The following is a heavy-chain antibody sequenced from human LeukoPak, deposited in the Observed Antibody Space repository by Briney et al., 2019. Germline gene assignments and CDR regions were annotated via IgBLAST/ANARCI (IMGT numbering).Heavy chain of an antibody. Sequence: PGWSLRLSCAASGFTFSSYWMHWVRQAPGKGLVWVSRIKSDGSTTTYADSVKGRFTISRDNAKNTLYLQMNSLRAEDTAVYYCARVVDTHFDYWGQGTLVTVSS. J-gene: IGHJ4*02. CDR3: ARVVDTHFDY. CDR2: IKSDGSTT. CDR1: GFTFSSYW. D-gene: IGHD5-18*01. V-gene: IGHV3-74*01.